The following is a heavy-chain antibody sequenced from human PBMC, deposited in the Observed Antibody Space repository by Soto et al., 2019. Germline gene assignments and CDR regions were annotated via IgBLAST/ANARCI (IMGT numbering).Heavy chain of an antibody. CDR3: ARTDRDVYGLDV. J-gene: IGHJ6*02. V-gene: IGHV3-13*05. CDR2: ISAAADP. Sequence: EVQLMESGGGLVQPGASLRLSCEASGFTFRNYDMHWVRQGTGKGLEWVSGISAAADPEYADSVEGRFIISSENAQNSFFLQMNSLRVGDTPVYYCARTDRDVYGLDVWGQGTTVIVSS. CDR1: GFTFRNYD.